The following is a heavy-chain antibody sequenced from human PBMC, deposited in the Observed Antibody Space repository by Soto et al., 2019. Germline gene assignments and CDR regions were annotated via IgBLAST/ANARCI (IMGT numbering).Heavy chain of an antibody. Sequence: PSDTLSLTCTVSAGSITTSYWSWIRQPLGKALEWIGYISYSGSTNYNPSLKSRLTISIDTSKSQISLKLTSMTPADTTVNNSAISGRVGREVNTWSGPRGQGNLVTVAS. CDR3: AISGRVGREVNTWSGP. J-gene: IGHJ5*02. V-gene: IGHV4-59*01. D-gene: IGHD3-10*01. CDR2: ISYSGST. CDR1: AGSITTSY.